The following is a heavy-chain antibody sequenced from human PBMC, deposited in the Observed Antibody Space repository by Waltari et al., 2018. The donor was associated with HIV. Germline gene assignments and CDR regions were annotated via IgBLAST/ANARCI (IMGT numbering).Heavy chain of an antibody. Sequence: QLQLQESGPGLVKPSETLSLTCTVSGGSIRSSSYYWGWIRQPPGKGLEWIGSIYYSGSTYYNPSLKSRVTISVDTSKNQFSLKLSSVTAADTAVYYCASHPVAGPVGWFDPWGQGTLVTVSS. J-gene: IGHJ5*02. CDR3: ASHPVAGPVGWFDP. CDR2: IYYSGST. V-gene: IGHV4-39*07. D-gene: IGHD6-19*01. CDR1: GGSIRSSSYY.